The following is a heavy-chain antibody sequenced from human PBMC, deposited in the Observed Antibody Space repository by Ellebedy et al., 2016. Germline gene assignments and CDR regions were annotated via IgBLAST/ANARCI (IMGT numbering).Heavy chain of an antibody. CDR2: ISGSGGST. J-gene: IGHJ6*02. D-gene: IGHD3-10*01. V-gene: IGHV3-23*01. Sequence: GGSLRLSCAASGFTFSNYAMSWVRQAPGKGLEWVSAISGSGGSTYYADSVKGRFTISRDNSKNTLYLQMNSLRAEDTAIYYCAKYIDGTVRGAYYYYGLDVWGQGTTVTVSS. CDR3: AKYIDGTVRGAYYYYGLDV. CDR1: GFTFSNYA.